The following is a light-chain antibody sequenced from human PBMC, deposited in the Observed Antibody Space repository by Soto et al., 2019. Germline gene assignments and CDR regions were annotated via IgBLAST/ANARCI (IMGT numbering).Light chain of an antibody. CDR2: GHN. Sequence: QSELTQPPSVSGAPGQRGTISCTGSYSNIGAGYEVHWYQQVPGTAPKLLVSGHNNRPSGVPDRFFGSKSGTSASLTIIGLQAEDEADYYCQSFDSSVSGSGVFGGGTKLTVL. J-gene: IGLJ3*02. CDR3: QSFDSSVSGSGV. CDR1: YSNIGAGYE. V-gene: IGLV1-40*01.